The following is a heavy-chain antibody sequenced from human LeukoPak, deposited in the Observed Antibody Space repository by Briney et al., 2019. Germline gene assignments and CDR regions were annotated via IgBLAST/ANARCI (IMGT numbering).Heavy chain of an antibody. D-gene: IGHD6-13*01. Sequence: ASVKVSCKASGYTFTDYYMHWVRQAPGQGLEWMGWINPNSGGTNYAQKFQGWVTMTRDTSISTAYMELSRLRSDDTAVYYCARGEAAAGGYFDYWGQGTLVTVSS. CDR3: ARGEAAAGGYFDY. J-gene: IGHJ4*02. CDR2: INPNSGGT. V-gene: IGHV1-2*04. CDR1: GYTFTDYY.